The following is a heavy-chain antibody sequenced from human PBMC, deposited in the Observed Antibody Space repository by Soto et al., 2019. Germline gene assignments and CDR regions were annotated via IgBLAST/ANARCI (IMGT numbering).Heavy chain of an antibody. J-gene: IGHJ4*02. Sequence: QVQLLASGPGLGTPSGTLSLTCAGSGVSVTSSNWWSWVRQPPGKGLEWIGEIYHSGSANYNPSLKSRVTISVDHSKNQVSRSLTYVTAADTAVYYCARVHCNRTTCHVFDYRCQGTLDTVSS. V-gene: IGHV4-4*02. D-gene: IGHD2-21*01. CDR2: IYHSGSA. CDR1: GVSVTSSNW. CDR3: ARVHCNRTTCHVFDY.